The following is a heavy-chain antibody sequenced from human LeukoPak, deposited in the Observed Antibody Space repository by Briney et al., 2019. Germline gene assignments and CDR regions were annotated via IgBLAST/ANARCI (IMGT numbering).Heavy chain of an antibody. CDR3: AGQRSVITREEGCFDY. CDR1: GGSFNSGSYY. D-gene: IGHD7-27*01. CDR2: IYTSGST. V-gene: IGHV4-61*02. J-gene: IGHJ4*02. Sequence: SETLSLTCTVSGGSFNSGSYYWNWIRQPAGKGLEWIGRIYTSGSTNYNPSLKSRVTISIDTSKNQFSLKLSSVTAADTAMYYCAGQRSVITREEGCFDYWGQGTLVTVSS.